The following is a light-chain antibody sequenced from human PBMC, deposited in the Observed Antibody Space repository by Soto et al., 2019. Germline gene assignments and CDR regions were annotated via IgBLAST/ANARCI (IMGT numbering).Light chain of an antibody. CDR1: QTIYTN. Sequence: EIVLTQSPATLSVSPGEKATLSCRASQTIYTNLAWYQQKPGQAPRLLIYGASTRATGIPARFSGSGSGTEFTLSISSLQSEDFVVYYCQQYNNWPPFTFGQGTRLDIK. J-gene: IGKJ5*01. CDR3: QQYNNWPPFT. CDR2: GAS. V-gene: IGKV3-15*01.